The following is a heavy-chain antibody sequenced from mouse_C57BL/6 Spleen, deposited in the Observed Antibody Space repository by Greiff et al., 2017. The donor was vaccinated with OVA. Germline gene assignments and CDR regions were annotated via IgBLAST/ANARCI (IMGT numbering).Heavy chain of an antibody. CDR1: GYTFTSYW. V-gene: IGHV1-52*01. Sequence: QVQLQQSGAELVRPGSSVKLSCKASGYTFTSYWMHWVKQRPIQGLEWIGNIDPSDSETHYNQKFKDKATLTVDKSSSTAYMQLSSLTSEDSAVYYCARGGNWDGFDYWGQGTTLTVSS. J-gene: IGHJ2*01. CDR2: IDPSDSET. CDR3: ARGGNWDGFDY. D-gene: IGHD4-1*01.